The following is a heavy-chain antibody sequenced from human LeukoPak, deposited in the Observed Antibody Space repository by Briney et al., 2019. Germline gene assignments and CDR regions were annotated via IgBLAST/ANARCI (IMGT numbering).Heavy chain of an antibody. CDR1: GYTFTGYY. CDR3: PKWAYDILTGSLDY. V-gene: IGHV1-2*02. CDR2: INPNSGGT. J-gene: IGHJ4*02. D-gene: IGHD3-9*01. Sequence: ASVKVSCKASGYTFTGYYMHWVRQAPGQGLERMGWINPNSGGTNYSQKFQGRVTMTRDTSISTAYMELSRLRSDDTAVYYRPKWAYDILTGSLDYWGQGTLVTVSS.